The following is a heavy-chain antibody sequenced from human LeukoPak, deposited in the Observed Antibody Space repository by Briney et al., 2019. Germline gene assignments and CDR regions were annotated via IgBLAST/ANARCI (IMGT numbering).Heavy chain of an antibody. D-gene: IGHD2-2*01. CDR2: IYPRDSDT. CDR1: GYSFTSYW. CDR3: ARRDGYCSSTSCYADYYYGMDV. Sequence: GGSLKISCKGSGYSFTSYWIGWVRHMPGKGLEWMGIIYPRDSDTRYSPSFQGQVTISADKSISTAYLQWSSLKASDTAMYYCARRDGYCSSTSCYADYYYGMDVWGQGTTVTVSS. V-gene: IGHV5-51*01. J-gene: IGHJ6*02.